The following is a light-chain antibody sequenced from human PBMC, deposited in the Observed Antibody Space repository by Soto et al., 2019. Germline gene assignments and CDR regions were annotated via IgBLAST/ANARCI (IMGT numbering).Light chain of an antibody. CDR2: AAS. CDR1: QSISSY. CDR3: QQSYSVPFT. J-gene: IGKJ3*01. V-gene: IGKV1-39*01. Sequence: DIQMTQSPSSLSASVGDRVTITCRASQSISSYLNWYQQKPGKAPKLLIYAASSLQSWVPSRFSGSGSGTDFTLTISSLQPEDVATYYCQQSYSVPFTFGPGTKVDIK.